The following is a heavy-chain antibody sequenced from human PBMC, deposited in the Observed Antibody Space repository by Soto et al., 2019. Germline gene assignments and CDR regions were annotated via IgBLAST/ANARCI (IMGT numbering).Heavy chain of an antibody. V-gene: IGHV1-3*01. CDR2: IISVNDKT. Sequence: GASVKVSCKASGYIFTDFGIHWVRQAPGQRLEWLGWIISVNDKTLYAQKFQGRLAITRDTSANTAYMDLYSLRSEDSAVYYCARCRRACTANNCYTGMDVWGQGSMVTVSS. D-gene: IGHD2-8*02. CDR3: ARCRRACTANNCYTGMDV. CDR1: GYIFTDFG. J-gene: IGHJ6*02.